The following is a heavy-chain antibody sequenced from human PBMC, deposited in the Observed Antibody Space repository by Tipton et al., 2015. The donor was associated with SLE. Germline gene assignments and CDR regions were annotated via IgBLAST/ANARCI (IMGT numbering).Heavy chain of an antibody. CDR1: GGSFSGYY. CDR3: AIGVSVDY. J-gene: IGHJ4*02. D-gene: IGHD3-10*01. Sequence: TLSLTCAVYGGSFSGYYWSWIRQPPGKGLEWIGEINHSGSTNYNPSLKSRATISVDTSKNQFSLKLSSVTAADTAVYYCAIGVSVDYWGQGSLVTVSS. V-gene: IGHV4-34*01. CDR2: INHSGST.